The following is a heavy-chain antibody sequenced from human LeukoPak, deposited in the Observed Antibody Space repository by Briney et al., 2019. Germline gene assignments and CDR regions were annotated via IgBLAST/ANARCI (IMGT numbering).Heavy chain of an antibody. CDR1: GGSISSSNYC. J-gene: IGHJ2*01. V-gene: IGHV4-39*07. CDR2: ICYSGST. CDR3: ARDFEGYSSGYYQNWYFDL. Sequence: ASETLSLTCTVSGGSISSSNYCWGWIRQPPGKGLEWIATICYSGSTYYNPSLKSRVTISVDTSKNQFSLKLSSVTAADTAVYYCARDFEGYSSGYYQNWYFDLWGRGTLVTVSS. D-gene: IGHD3-22*01.